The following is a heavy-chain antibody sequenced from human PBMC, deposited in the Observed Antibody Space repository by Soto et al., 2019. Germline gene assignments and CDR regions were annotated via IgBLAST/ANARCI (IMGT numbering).Heavy chain of an antibody. Sequence: EVHLVESGGDLVQPGGSLRLSCAVSGFTVNNKYMTWVRQAPGKGLDWVSLISSSDNTYYADSVKGRFTISRDDSKNTLYLLMNNITAEDTAVYYCATLIIIGGLDYWGQGTPVTVSS. CDR1: GFTVNNKY. V-gene: IGHV3-66*01. D-gene: IGHD2-15*01. J-gene: IGHJ4*02. CDR3: ATLIIIGGLDY. CDR2: ISSSDNT.